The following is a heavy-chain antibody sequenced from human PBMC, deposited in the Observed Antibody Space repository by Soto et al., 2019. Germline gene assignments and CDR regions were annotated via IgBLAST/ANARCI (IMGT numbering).Heavy chain of an antibody. CDR1: GGSFSGYY. D-gene: IGHD3-10*01. V-gene: IGHV4-34*01. J-gene: IGHJ6*03. CDR3: ARGCGTMVRGVIGYYYYMDV. CDR2: INHSGST. Sequence: QVQLQQWGAGLLKPSETLSLTCAVYGGSFSGYYWSWIRQPPGKGLEWIGEINHSGSTNYNPSLKRRVTISVDTSKNQFSLKLSSVTAADTAVYYCARGCGTMVRGVIGYYYYMDVWGKGTTVTVSS.